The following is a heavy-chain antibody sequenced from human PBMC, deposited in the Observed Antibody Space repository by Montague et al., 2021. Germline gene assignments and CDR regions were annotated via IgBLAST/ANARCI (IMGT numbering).Heavy chain of an antibody. V-gene: IGHV3-9*01. CDR2: ISWNSGSI. CDR1: GFTFDDYA. Sequence: SLRLSCAASGFTFDDYAMHWVRQTPGKGLEWVSGISWNSGSIGYADSVKGRFTISRDNAKNSLYLQMNSLRAEDTALYYCAKDAGIVVVLARHFDYWGQGTLVTVPS. D-gene: IGHD2-2*01. J-gene: IGHJ4*02. CDR3: AKDAGIVVVLARHFDY.